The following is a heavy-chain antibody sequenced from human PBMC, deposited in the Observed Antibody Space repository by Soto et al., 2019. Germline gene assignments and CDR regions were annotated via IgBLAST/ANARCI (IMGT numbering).Heavy chain of an antibody. CDR1: GGSISRYY. Sequence: SETLSLTCTVSGGSISRYYWSWIRQPPGKGLEWIGYIYYSGSTNYNPSLKSRVTISVDTSKNQFSLKLSSVTAADTAVYYCARVNGQQLVIDYWGQGTLVTVSS. D-gene: IGHD6-13*01. V-gene: IGHV4-59*01. CDR2: IYYSGST. CDR3: ARVNGQQLVIDY. J-gene: IGHJ4*02.